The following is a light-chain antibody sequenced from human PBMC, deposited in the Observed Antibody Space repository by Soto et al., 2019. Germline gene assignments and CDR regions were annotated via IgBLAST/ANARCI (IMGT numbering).Light chain of an antibody. CDR2: AAS. V-gene: IGKV1D-16*01. CDR1: QDISSR. CDR3: QQYITYPIT. J-gene: IGKJ5*01. Sequence: DIQMTQSPSSLSASVGDRVTITFRASQDISSRLAWYQQKPGKATKSLIYAASSLQRWVPSRFSGSGSGTEFTLTISSLQPEDFATYYCQQYITYPITFGQGTRLEIK.